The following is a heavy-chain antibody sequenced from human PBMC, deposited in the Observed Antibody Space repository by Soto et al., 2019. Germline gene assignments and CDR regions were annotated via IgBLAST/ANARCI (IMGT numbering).Heavy chain of an antibody. V-gene: IGHV4-31*03. CDR2: IYYSGST. CDR3: ARDPRDYYYGMDV. J-gene: IGHJ6*02. Sequence: QVQLQESGPGLVKPSQTLSLTCTVSGGSISSGGYYWSWIRQHPGKGLEWIGYIYYSGSTYYNPSLNSRVTIAVDTSKNQFSLKLSSVTAADTAVYYCARDPRDYYYGMDVWGQGTTVTVSS. CDR1: GGSISSGGYY.